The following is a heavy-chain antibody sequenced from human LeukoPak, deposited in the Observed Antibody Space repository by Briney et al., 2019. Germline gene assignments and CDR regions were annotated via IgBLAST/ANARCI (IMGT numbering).Heavy chain of an antibody. D-gene: IGHD3-3*01. V-gene: IGHV1-3*01. CDR3: ARGRNPRMRNGFLEWLLDEYYYGMDV. Sequence: ASVKVSCKASGFPFTNYAFHWVRQAPGQRLEWLGWINAGNDDTEYSQKFQGRVTITRDTSANTAYMELSSLTSDDTAVYYCARGRNPRMRNGFLEWLLDEYYYGMDVWGQGTTVTVSS. CDR1: GFPFTNYA. J-gene: IGHJ6*02. CDR2: INAGNDDT.